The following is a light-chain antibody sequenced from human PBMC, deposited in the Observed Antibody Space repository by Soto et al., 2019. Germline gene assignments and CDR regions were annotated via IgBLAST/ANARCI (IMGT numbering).Light chain of an antibody. CDR2: GVR. J-gene: IGLJ1*01. Sequence: QSALTQPTSVSGSPGQSITISCTGNPNDIGAYDYVSWYQQHPGKAPKLLIHGVRNRPPGISSRFSGSKSGPAASLTISGHQAEEEDDYYCSSVTSCRLYVFGAGTKLTVL. CDR3: SSVTSCRLYV. CDR1: PNDIGAYDY. V-gene: IGLV2-14*01.